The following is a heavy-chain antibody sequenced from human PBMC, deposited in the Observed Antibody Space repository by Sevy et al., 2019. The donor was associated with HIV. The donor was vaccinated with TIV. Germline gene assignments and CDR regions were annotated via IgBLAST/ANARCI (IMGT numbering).Heavy chain of an antibody. Sequence: ASVKVSCKASGYTFTSYYMHWVRQAPGQGLEWMGIINPSGGSTSYAQKFQGRVTMTRDTSTSTVYMELSSLRSEDTAVYYCARATMVRGAQRPYGMDVWGQGTTVTVSS. CDR1: GYTFTSYY. CDR2: INPSGGST. V-gene: IGHV1-46*01. CDR3: ARATMVRGAQRPYGMDV. J-gene: IGHJ6*02. D-gene: IGHD3-10*01.